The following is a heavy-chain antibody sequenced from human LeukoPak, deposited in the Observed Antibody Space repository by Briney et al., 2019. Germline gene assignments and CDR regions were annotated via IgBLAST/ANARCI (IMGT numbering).Heavy chain of an antibody. V-gene: IGHV1-18*01. D-gene: IGHD2-8*01. CDR3: ARVHCTNGVCYHGHYY. CDR1: GYTFTSYG. CDR2: ISAYNGNT. J-gene: IGHJ4*02. Sequence: WASVKVSCKASGYTFTSYGISWVRQAPGQGLEWMGWISAYNGNTNYAQKLQGRVTMTTDTSTSTAYMELRSLRSDDTAVYYCARVHCTNGVCYHGHYYWGQGTLVTVSS.